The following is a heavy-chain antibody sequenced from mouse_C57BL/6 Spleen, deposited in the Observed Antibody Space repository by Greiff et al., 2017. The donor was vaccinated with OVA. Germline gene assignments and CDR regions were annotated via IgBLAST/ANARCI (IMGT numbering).Heavy chain of an antibody. CDR2: INPNNGGT. V-gene: IGHV1-18*01. CDR1: GYTFTDYN. J-gene: IGHJ3*01. D-gene: IGHD2-4*01. CDR3: AREGLSGLRLFAY. Sequence: VQLKQSGPELVKPGASVKIPCKASGYTFTDYNMDWVKQSHGKSLEWIGDINPNNGGTIYNQKFKGKATLTVDKSSSTAYMELRSLTSEDTAVYYCAREGLSGLRLFAYWGQGTLVTVSA.